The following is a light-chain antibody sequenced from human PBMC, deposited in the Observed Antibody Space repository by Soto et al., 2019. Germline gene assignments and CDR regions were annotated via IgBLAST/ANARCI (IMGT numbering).Light chain of an antibody. V-gene: IGLV2-8*01. Sequence: QSVLTQPPSASGSPGQSVTISCTGTSSDVGGYNYVSWYQQHPGKAPKLMIYEVSKRPSGVPDRFSGSKSGNTASLTVSGLQAEDEADSYCSSYAGSALFVFGPGTKVTVL. CDR3: SSYAGSALFV. J-gene: IGLJ1*01. CDR2: EVS. CDR1: SSDVGGYNY.